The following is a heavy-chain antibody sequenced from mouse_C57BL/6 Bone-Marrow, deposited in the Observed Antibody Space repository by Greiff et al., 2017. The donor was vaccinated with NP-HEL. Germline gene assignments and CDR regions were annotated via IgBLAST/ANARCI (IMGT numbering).Heavy chain of an antibody. CDR1: GYSFTGYY. V-gene: IGHV1-42*01. CDR2: INPSTGGT. CDR3: ARGGNYYGSSPWFAY. Sequence: VQLQQSGPELVKPGASVKISCKASGYSFTGYYMNWVKQSPEKSLEWIGEINPSTGGTTYNQKFKAKATLTVDKSSSTAYMQLKSLTSEDSAVYYCARGGNYYGSSPWFAYWGQGTLVTVSA. J-gene: IGHJ3*01. D-gene: IGHD1-1*01.